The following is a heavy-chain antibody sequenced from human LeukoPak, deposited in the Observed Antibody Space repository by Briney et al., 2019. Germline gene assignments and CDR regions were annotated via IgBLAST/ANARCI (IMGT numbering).Heavy chain of an antibody. J-gene: IGHJ4*02. Sequence: KPSETLSLTCTVSGGSISSSSYYWGWIRQPPGKGLEWIGSIYYRRSTYLNPSLKGRVTISVDTSKNQFSLKLSSVTAADTAVYHCARGDILTGYQEALDYWGQGILVIVSS. CDR1: GGSISSSSYY. CDR3: ARGDILTGYQEALDY. CDR2: IYYRRST. D-gene: IGHD3-9*01. V-gene: IGHV4-39*07.